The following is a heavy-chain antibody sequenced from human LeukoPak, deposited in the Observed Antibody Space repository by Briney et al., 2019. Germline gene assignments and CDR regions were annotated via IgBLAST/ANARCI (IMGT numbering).Heavy chain of an antibody. CDR2: ITSSGAAT. Sequence: GGSLRLSCAASGFTFSSYAMSWVRQAPGKGLEWVSSITSSGAATYYADSVKGRFTISRDNSDNKMYLQMNSLRAEDTAVYYCAKDRPNYYGSNGHYYKLNADCWGQGTLVTVSS. V-gene: IGHV3-23*01. D-gene: IGHD3-22*01. CDR1: GFTFSSYA. J-gene: IGHJ4*02. CDR3: AKDRPNYYGSNGHYYKLNADC.